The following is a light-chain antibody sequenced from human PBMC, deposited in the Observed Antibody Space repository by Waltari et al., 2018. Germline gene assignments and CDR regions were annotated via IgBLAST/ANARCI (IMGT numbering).Light chain of an antibody. CDR2: TNN. CDR1: SSNLGSNS. V-gene: IGLV1-44*01. CDR3: AAWDDSLDVWV. J-gene: IGLJ3*02. Sequence: QSVLTQPPSASGPPGQRVSFSCSGTSSNLGSNSVNWYQHLPGTAPKLLIHTNNQRPSGVPDRFSGSKSGTSASLAISGLRSEDEADYFCAAWDDSLDVWVFGGGTKLTVL.